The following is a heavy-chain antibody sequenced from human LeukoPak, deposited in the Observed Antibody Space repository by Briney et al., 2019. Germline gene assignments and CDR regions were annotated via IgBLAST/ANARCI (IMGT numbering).Heavy chain of an antibody. Sequence: SETLSLTCAVYGGSFSGYYWSWIRQPPGKGLEWIGEINHSGSTNYNPSLKSRVTISVDTSKNQFSLKLSSVTAADTAVYYCARDKYYYDSSGYYYFDYWGQGTLVTVSS. CDR3: ARDKYYYDSSGYYYFDY. V-gene: IGHV4-34*01. CDR1: GGSFSGYY. D-gene: IGHD3-22*01. J-gene: IGHJ4*02. CDR2: INHSGST.